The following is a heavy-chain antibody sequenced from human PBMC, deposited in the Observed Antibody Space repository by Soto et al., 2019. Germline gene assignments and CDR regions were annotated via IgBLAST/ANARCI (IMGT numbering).Heavy chain of an antibody. V-gene: IGHV1-3*01. CDR1: GYTFTSYA. J-gene: IGHJ5*02. CDR3: ARVHNYDSSGYYWFDP. CDR2: INAGNGNT. Sequence: QVQLVQSGAEVKKPGASVKVSCKASGYTFTSYAMHWVRQAPGQRLEWMGWINAGNGNTKYSQKFPGRVTITRDPTASTAYMELSSLRSEDTAVYYCARVHNYDSSGYYWFDPWGQGTLVTVSS. D-gene: IGHD3-22*01.